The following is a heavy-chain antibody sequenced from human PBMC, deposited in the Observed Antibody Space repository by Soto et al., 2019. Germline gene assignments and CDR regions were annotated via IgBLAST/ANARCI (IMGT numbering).Heavy chain of an antibody. Sequence: QVQLVQSGAEVKKPGSSVKVSCKASGGTFSSYAISWVRQAPGQGLEWMGGIIPIFGTANYTQKFQGRVTITADEPTSPAYMELSSLRSEDTAVYYCARTYASIYLYWYFDLWGRGTLVTVSS. CDR2: IIPIFGTA. J-gene: IGHJ2*01. D-gene: IGHD3-16*01. CDR3: ARTYASIYLYWYFDL. CDR1: GGTFSSYA. V-gene: IGHV1-69*12.